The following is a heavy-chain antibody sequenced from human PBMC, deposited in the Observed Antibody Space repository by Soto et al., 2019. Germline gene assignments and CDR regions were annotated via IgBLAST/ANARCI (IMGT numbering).Heavy chain of an antibody. V-gene: IGHV4-59*01. CDR2: IYYSGST. CDR3: ARALGYSYGNWFDP. Sequence: SETLSLTCTVSGGSMSSYYWSWIRQPPGKGLEWIGYIYYSGSTNYNPSLKSRVTISVDTSKNQFSLKLSSVTAADTAVYYCARALGYSYGNWFDPWGQGTLVTVSS. CDR1: GGSMSSYY. J-gene: IGHJ5*02. D-gene: IGHD5-18*01.